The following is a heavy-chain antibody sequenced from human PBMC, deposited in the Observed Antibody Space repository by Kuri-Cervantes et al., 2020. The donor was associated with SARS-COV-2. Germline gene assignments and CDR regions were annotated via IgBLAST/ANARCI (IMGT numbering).Heavy chain of an antibody. V-gene: IGHV3-30*02. J-gene: IGHJ4*02. CDR1: GFTFSYYG. CDR3: AEVETASLDY. Sequence: GESLKISCAASGFTFSYYGMHWVRQAPGKGLEWVGFVRRDGSNYYYADSVKGRSTISRGNSKNSLYLEMNSLRPEDTAVYYCAEVETASLDYWGQGTLVTVSS. D-gene: IGHD3-3*01. CDR2: VRRDGSNY.